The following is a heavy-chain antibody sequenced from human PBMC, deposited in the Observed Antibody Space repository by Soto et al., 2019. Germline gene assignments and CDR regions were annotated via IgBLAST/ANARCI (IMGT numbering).Heavy chain of an antibody. V-gene: IGHV1-18*01. CDR3: ARDYAPYYDVLTRWFDP. J-gene: IGHJ5*02. CDR1: GYTFTNYG. D-gene: IGHD3-9*01. CDR2: ISAYNGNT. Sequence: QVQLVQSGGEVKKPGASVKVSCKASGYTFTNYGINWVRQAPGQGLEWMGWISAYNGNTNYAQKLQGRVTMTTDTSTSTAYMELRSLRSDDTAVYYCARDYAPYYDVLTRWFDPWGQGTLVTVSS.